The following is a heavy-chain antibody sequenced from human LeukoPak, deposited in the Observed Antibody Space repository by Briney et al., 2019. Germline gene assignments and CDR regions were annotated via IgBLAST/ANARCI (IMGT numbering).Heavy chain of an antibody. D-gene: IGHD3-9*01. CDR1: GGSISSYY. Sequence: SETLSLTCTVSGGSISSYYWSWIRQPAGKGLEWIGRIYTSGSTYYNPSLKSRVTISVDTSKNQFSLKLSSVTAADTAVYYCARGLLHYNILTGYYNKYFDYWGQGTLVTVSS. CDR3: ARGLLHYNILTGYYNKYFDY. J-gene: IGHJ4*02. CDR2: IYTSGST. V-gene: IGHV4-4*07.